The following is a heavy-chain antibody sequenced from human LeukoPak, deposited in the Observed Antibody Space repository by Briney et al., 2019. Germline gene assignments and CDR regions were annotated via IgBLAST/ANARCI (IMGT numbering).Heavy chain of an antibody. CDR3: ARDLYSRGDTAMSLDY. D-gene: IGHD5-18*01. V-gene: IGHV1-18*01. CDR2: ISAYNGNT. Sequence: ASVKVSCKASGYTFTSYGISWVRQAPGQGLEWMGRISAYNGNTNYAQKLQGRVTMTTDTSTSTAYMELRSLRSDDTAVYYCARDLYSRGDTAMSLDYWGQGTLVTVSS. CDR1: GYTFTSYG. J-gene: IGHJ4*02.